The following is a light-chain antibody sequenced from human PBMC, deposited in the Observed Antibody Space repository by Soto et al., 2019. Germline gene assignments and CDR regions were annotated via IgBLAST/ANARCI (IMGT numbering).Light chain of an antibody. CDR2: AAS. Sequence: DIQMTQSPSSVSASVGDTVTITCRASQGVSSWLAWYQQKPGEAPKLLIYAASTLQSGVPSRFSGSGSGTDFTLTISSLQSEDFAVYYCQQYNNWPLLTFGGGTKVDIK. CDR1: QGVSSW. J-gene: IGKJ4*01. CDR3: QQYNNWPLLT. V-gene: IGKV1-12*01.